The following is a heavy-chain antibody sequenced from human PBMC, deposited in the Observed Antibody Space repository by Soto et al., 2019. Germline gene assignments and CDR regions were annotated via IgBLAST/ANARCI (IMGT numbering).Heavy chain of an antibody. CDR1: GYTFTGYY. CDR3: ARTRYCSSTSGRKGRYGMDV. Sequence: QVQLVQSGAEVKKPGASVKVSCKASGYTFTGYYMHWVRQAPGQGLEWMGWINPNSGGTNYAQKVQGGVTMTRDTSISTADMERSRLRSDDTAVYYWARTRYCSSTSGRKGRYGMDVWGQGTTVTVSS. D-gene: IGHD2-2*01. CDR2: INPNSGGT. J-gene: IGHJ6*02. V-gene: IGHV1-2*02.